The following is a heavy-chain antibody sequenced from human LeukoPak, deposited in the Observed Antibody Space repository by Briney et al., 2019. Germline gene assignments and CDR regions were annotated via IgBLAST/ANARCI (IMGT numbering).Heavy chain of an antibody. J-gene: IGHJ4*02. CDR1: WYTFTGYY. CDR3: ARGGSCGYYDFWSGYDATDY. D-gene: IGHD3-3*01. CDR2: INPNSGGT. Sequence: ASVKVSCKASWYTFTGYYMHWGGQAPGQGLGLMGWINPNSGGTNYAQKFQGRVTMTRDTSISTAYMELSRLRSDDTAVYYCARGGSCGYYDFWSGYDATDYWGQGTLVTVSS. V-gene: IGHV1-2*02.